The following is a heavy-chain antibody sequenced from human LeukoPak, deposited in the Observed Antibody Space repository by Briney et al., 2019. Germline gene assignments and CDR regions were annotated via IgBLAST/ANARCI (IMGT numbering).Heavy chain of an antibody. V-gene: IGHV4-39*01. Sequence: SETLSLTCTVSGGSISSSSYYWGWIRQAPGKGLEWIGIIYYSGSTYYNPSLKIRVTISVDTSKNQFSLKLNSVTAADTAVYYCARQKGYCSGGSCFPPDFWGQGTLVTVAS. CDR3: ARQKGYCSGGSCFPPDF. CDR2: IYYSGST. D-gene: IGHD2-15*01. CDR1: GGSISSSSYY. J-gene: IGHJ4*02.